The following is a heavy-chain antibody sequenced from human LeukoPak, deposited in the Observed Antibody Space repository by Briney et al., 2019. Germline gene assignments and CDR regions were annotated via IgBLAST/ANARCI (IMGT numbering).Heavy chain of an antibody. CDR1: GGSISSGGYS. V-gene: IGHV4-30-2*01. CDR3: ARDASRDAFDI. J-gene: IGHJ3*02. CDR2: IYHSGST. Sequence: SQTLSLTCAVSGGSISSGGYSWSWIRQPPGKGLEWIGYIYHSGSTYYSPSLKSRVTISVDRSKNQFSLKLSSVTAADTAVYYCARDASRDAFDIWDQGTMVTVSS.